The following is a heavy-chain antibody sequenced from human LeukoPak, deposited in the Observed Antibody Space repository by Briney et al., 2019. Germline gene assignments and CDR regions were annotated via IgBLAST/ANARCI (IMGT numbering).Heavy chain of an antibody. J-gene: IGHJ6*03. CDR1: GYTFTGYF. V-gene: IGHV1-2*02. D-gene: IGHD5-24*01. CDR3: ARSRRDGYNYRYYYYMDV. Sequence: ASVKVSCKASGYTFTGYFIHWVRQAPGQGLEWVGWINPNSGGTNYAQKFQGRVTMTRDTSISTAYMELSRLRSDDTAVYYCARSRRDGYNYRYYYYMDVWGKGTTVTVSS. CDR2: INPNSGGT.